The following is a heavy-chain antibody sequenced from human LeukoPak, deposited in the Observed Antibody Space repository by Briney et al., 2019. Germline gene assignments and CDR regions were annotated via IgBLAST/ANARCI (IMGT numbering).Heavy chain of an antibody. V-gene: IGHV1-2*06. Sequence: ASVKVSCKASGYTFTGYYMHWVRQAPGHGLEWMGRINPNSGGTNYAQKFQGRVTMTRDTSISTAYMELSRLRSDDTAVYYCARDLGYCTNGVRYGPDYWGQGTLVTVSS. D-gene: IGHD2-8*01. CDR2: INPNSGGT. CDR3: ARDLGYCTNGVRYGPDY. CDR1: GYTFTGYY. J-gene: IGHJ4*02.